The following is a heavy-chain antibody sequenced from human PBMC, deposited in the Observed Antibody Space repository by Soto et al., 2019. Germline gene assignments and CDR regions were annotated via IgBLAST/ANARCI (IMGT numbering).Heavy chain of an antibody. CDR3: ARRRGYSYGYTY. D-gene: IGHD5-18*01. V-gene: IGHV4-59*01. J-gene: IGHJ4*02. CDR2: IYYSGST. CDR1: GGSISSYY. Sequence: QVQLQESGPGLVKPSETLSLTCTVSGGSISSYYWSWIRQPPGKGLEWIGYIYYSGSTNYNPSLKSRVTISVDTSKTQFSLKLSSVTAADTAVYYCARRRGYSYGYTYWGQGTLVTVSS.